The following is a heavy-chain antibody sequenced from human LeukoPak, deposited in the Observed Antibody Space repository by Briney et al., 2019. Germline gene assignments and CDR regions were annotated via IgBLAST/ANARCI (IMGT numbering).Heavy chain of an antibody. V-gene: IGHV4-30-2*01. Sequence: SGTLSLTCAVSGGSISSGGYSWSWIRQPPGKGLEWIGYIYHSGSTYYNPSLKSRVTISVDRSKNQFSLKLSSVTAADTAVYYCARGYGDYDYFDYWGQGTLVTVSS. CDR2: IYHSGST. J-gene: IGHJ4*02. CDR3: ARGYGDYDYFDY. CDR1: GGSISSGGYS. D-gene: IGHD4-17*01.